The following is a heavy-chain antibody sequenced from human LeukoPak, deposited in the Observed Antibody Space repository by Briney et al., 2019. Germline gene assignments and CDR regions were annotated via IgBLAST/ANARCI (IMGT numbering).Heavy chain of an antibody. CDR3: ARHRVSSDSSGLSSPFDY. J-gene: IGHJ4*02. D-gene: IGHD3-22*01. CDR1: GYTFTNYW. V-gene: IGHV5-51*01. Sequence: GESLKISCKGSGYTFTNYWIGWVRQMPGKGLEWVGIIYPGDSDTRFSPSFQGQVTISADKSISTAYLQWRSLKASDTAMYYCARHRVSSDSSGLSSPFDYWGQGTLVTVSS. CDR2: IYPGDSDT.